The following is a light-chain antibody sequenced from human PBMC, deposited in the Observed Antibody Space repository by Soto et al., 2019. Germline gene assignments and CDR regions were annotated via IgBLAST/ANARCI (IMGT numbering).Light chain of an antibody. CDR3: SSYTTSNKV. J-gene: IGLJ1*01. V-gene: IGLV2-14*03. CDR1: SNDIGSYNF. CDR2: EVS. Sequence: QSALTQPASVSGSPGQSITISCTGTSNDIGSYNFVSWYQQHPGKAPKLMIYEVSSRPSGVSNRFSGSKSGNTASLTISGLQADDEADYYCSSYTTSNKVFGSGTKVTVL.